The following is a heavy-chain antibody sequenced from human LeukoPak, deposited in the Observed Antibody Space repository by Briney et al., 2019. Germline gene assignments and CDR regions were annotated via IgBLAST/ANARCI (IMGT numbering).Heavy chain of an antibody. Sequence: VASVKVSCKASGGTFSSYAISWVRQAPGQGLEWMGGIIPIFGTANYAQKFQGRVTITADESTSTAYMELSRLRSDDTAVYYCARVGHCSGGRCYPYFDYWGQGTLVTVSS. CDR1: GGTFSSYA. J-gene: IGHJ4*02. CDR2: IIPIFGTA. CDR3: ARVGHCSGGRCYPYFDY. D-gene: IGHD2-15*01. V-gene: IGHV1-69*13.